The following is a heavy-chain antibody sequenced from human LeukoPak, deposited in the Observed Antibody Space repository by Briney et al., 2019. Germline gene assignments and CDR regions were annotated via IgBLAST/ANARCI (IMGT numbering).Heavy chain of an antibody. D-gene: IGHD2-8*02. CDR2: IYPDDSDT. V-gene: IGHV5-51*01. CDR3: ARSAGYCTDSVCYAFNWFDL. CDR1: GYTFTSYW. Sequence: PGESLKISCKTSGYTFTSYWIAWVRQMPGKGLEWMGVIYPDDSDTRYSPSFQGQVIISVDKSISTAYLQWSSLEASDTAMYYCARSAGYCTDSVCYAFNWFDLWGQGTLVTVSS. J-gene: IGHJ5*02.